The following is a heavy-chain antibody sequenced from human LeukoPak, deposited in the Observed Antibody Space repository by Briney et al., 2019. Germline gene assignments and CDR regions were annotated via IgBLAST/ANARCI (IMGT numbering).Heavy chain of an antibody. V-gene: IGHV3-30*01. J-gene: IGHJ4*02. CDR1: GFTFSSYA. Sequence: GGSLRLSCAASGFTFSSYAMHWVRQAPGKGLEWVAVISYDGSNKYYADSVKGRFTITRDNSKNTLYLQMNSLRAEDTAVYYCCRPDSSSWYRWGQGTLVTVSS. CDR2: ISYDGSNK. CDR3: CRPDSSSWYR. D-gene: IGHD6-13*01.